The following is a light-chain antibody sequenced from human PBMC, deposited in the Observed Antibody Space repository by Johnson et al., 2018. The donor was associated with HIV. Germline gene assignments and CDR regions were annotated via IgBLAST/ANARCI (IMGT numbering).Light chain of an antibody. CDR1: SSNIGNNY. CDR2: ANN. CDR3: GTWDSSLSAGV. Sequence: QLVLTQPPSVSAAPGQKVTISCSGSSSNIGNNYVSWYQQLPGTAPKLLIYANNRRPSGIPDRFSGSKSGTSATLGITGLQTGDEADYYCGTWDSSLSAGVFGTGTKVTVL. V-gene: IGLV1-51*02. J-gene: IGLJ1*01.